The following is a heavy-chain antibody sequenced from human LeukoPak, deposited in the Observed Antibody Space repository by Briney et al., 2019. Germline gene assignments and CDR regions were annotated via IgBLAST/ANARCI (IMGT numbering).Heavy chain of an antibody. V-gene: IGHV4-59*01. D-gene: IGHD5-24*01. CDR1: GGSISNNY. CDR3: AARRDGYNNWYFDL. Sequence: SETLSLTCTVSGGSISNNYWSWIRQPPGKGLEWIGFIYYSGSTNHNPSLKSRATISLDTSKNRFSLRLSSVTAADTAVYYCAARRDGYNNWYFDLWGRGTLVTVSS. CDR2: IYYSGST. J-gene: IGHJ2*01.